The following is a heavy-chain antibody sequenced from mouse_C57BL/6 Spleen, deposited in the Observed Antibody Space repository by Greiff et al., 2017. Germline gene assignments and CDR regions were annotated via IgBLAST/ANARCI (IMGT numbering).Heavy chain of an antibody. J-gene: IGHJ4*01. CDR2: IDPSDSYT. V-gene: IGHV1-69*01. CDR3: ARGRGNYAMDY. CDR1: GYTFTSYW. Sequence: VQLQQPGAELVMPGASVKLSCKASGYTFTSYWMHWVKQRPGQGLEWIGEIDPSDSYTNYNQKFKGKSTLTVDKSSSTAYMQLSSLTSEDSAVYYCARGRGNYAMDYWGQGTSVTVSS.